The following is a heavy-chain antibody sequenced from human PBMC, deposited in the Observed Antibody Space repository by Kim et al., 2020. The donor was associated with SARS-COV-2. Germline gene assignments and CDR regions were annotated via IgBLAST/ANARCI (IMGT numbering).Heavy chain of an antibody. Sequence: GGPLRLSCAASGFTFGNYAMHWVRQAPGKGLEWVSGISWNGDSMGYADSVKGRFTISRDNAKNSLYLQMNSLRAEDTALYYCAKAPYTSSWLEAFDIWGQGTMVTVSS. CDR3: AKAPYTSSWLEAFDI. V-gene: IGHV3-9*01. D-gene: IGHD6-13*01. J-gene: IGHJ3*02. CDR2: ISWNGDSM. CDR1: GFTFGNYA.